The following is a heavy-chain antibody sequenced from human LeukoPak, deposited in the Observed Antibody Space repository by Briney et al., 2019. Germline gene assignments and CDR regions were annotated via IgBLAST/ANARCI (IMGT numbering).Heavy chain of an antibody. Sequence: GGSLRLSCAASGFTFSEYWMSWVRQAPGKGLEWVANIKQDGSEKYYVDSVKGRFTISRDNAKNSLYLQMNSLRAEDTAVYYCARENGDYGDAFDIWGQGTMVTVSS. CDR2: IKQDGSEK. D-gene: IGHD4-17*01. V-gene: IGHV3-7*01. CDR1: GFTFSEYW. J-gene: IGHJ3*02. CDR3: ARENGDYGDAFDI.